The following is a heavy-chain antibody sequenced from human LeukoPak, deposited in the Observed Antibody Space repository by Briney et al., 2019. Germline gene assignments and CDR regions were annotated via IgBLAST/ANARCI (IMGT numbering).Heavy chain of an antibody. CDR2: IYYSGST. J-gene: IGHJ3*02. CDR3: ARAPRVVVPAAIGAFDI. Sequence: SDTLSLTCTVSGGPISSSSYYWGWIRQPPGRVLEWIGSIYYSGSTNYNPSLKSRVTISVDTSKNQFSLKLNSVTAADTAVYYCARAPRVVVPAAIGAFDIWGQGTMVTVSS. V-gene: IGHV4-39*07. CDR1: GGPISSSSYY. D-gene: IGHD2-2*01.